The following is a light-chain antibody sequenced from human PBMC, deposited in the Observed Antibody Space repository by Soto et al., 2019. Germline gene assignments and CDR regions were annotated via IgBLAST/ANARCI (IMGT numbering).Light chain of an antibody. Sequence: QSALTQPPSVSGSPGQSVAISCTGTSSEVGSYNRVSWYQQPPGTAPKLMIYDVNNRPSGVPDRFSGSKSGNTASLTISGLQAEDEADYYCSSYTISSTYVFGTGTKVTVL. V-gene: IGLV2-18*02. CDR1: SSEVGSYNR. CDR3: SSYTISSTYV. CDR2: DVN. J-gene: IGLJ1*01.